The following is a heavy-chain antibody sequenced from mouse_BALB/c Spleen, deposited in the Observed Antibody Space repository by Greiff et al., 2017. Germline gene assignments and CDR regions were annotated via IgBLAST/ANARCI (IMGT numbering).Heavy chain of an antibody. CDR1: GYAFSSYW. V-gene: IGHV1-80*01. J-gene: IGHJ4*01. CDR3: AREEVRQGYYYAMDY. D-gene: IGHD2-14*01. Sequence: QVQLQQSGAELVRPGSSVKISCKASGYAFSSYWMNWVKQRPGQGLEWIGQIYPGDGDTNYNGKFKGKATLTADKSSSTAYMQLSSLTSEDSAVYFCAREEVRQGYYYAMDYWGQGTSVTVSS. CDR2: IYPGDGDT.